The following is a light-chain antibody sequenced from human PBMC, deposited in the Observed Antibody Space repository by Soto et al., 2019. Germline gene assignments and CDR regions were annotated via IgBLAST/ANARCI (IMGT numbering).Light chain of an antibody. CDR1: QSVSSRC. V-gene: IGKV3-20*01. J-gene: IGKJ4*01. Sequence: EIMLTQSPGTLSLTTGERAALSCRASQSVSSRCLAWYQQKPGQAPRLLIYDASSRATGIPDRFSGSGSGADFTLTISRLEPEDFAVYYCQQCGSSPPTFGGGTKVDIK. CDR3: QQCGSSPPT. CDR2: DAS.